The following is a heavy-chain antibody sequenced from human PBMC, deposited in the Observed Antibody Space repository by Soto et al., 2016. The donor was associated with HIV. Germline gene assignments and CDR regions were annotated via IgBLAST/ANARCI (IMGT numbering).Heavy chain of an antibody. Sequence: EVQLVESGGGLVQPGGSLRLSCAASGFTVSSNYMSWVRQAPGKGLEWVSVIYSGGSTYYADSVKGRFTISRDNSKNTLYLQMNSLRAEDTAVYYCARESGPPSGYGLPWYFDLWGRGTLVTVSS. CDR3: ARESGPPSGYGLPWYFDL. V-gene: IGHV3-66*01. J-gene: IGHJ2*01. D-gene: IGHD5-12*01. CDR2: IYSGGST. CDR1: GFTVSSNY.